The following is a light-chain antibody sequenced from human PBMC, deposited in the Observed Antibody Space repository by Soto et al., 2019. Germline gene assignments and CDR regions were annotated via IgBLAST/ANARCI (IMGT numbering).Light chain of an antibody. CDR2: DTS. J-gene: IGKJ1*01. CDR1: QSVSTY. CDR3: QQRSTWPPT. V-gene: IGKV3-11*01. Sequence: EIVLTQSPATLSLSPGERATLSCRASQSVSTYLAWFQQKPGQAPRLLIYDTSNRATGFPARFSGSGSGTDFTLTISSMEPEDFAVYYCQQRSTWPPTFGQGTKVEIK.